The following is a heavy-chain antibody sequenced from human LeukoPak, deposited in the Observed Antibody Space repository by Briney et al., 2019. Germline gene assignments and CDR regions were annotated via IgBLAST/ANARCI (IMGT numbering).Heavy chain of an antibody. CDR3: TREEYCGGDCYSGGDWFDP. V-gene: IGHV3-73*01. J-gene: IGHJ5*02. CDR1: GFTFSGSA. D-gene: IGHD2-21*02. Sequence: PGGSLRLSCAASGFTFSGSAMHWVRQASGKGLEWVGRIRSKANSYATAYAASVKGRFTISRDDSKNTAYLQMNCLKTEDTAVYYCTREEYCGGDCYSGGDWFDPWGQGTLVTVSS. CDR2: IRSKANSYAT.